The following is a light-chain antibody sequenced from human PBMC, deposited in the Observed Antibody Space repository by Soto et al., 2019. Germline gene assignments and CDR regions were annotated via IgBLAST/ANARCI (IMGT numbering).Light chain of an antibody. J-gene: IGLJ3*02. CDR3: SSYTSTITWV. V-gene: IGLV2-14*01. CDR1: ATDVGDHNH. Sequence: QSVLTQPASVSGSPGQSITISCTGTATDVGDHNHVSWYQHHPGKAPKLIIYDVSNRPSGVSDRFSGSKSGNSASLTISGLQAEDEAEYYCSSYTSTITWVFGGGTKVTVL. CDR2: DVS.